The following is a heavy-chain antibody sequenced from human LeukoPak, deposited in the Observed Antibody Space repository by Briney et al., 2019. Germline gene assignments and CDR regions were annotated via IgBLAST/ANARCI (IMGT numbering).Heavy chain of an antibody. CDR1: GGTFSSYA. V-gene: IGHV1-69*13. CDR2: IIPIFGTA. J-gene: IGHJ4*02. Sequence: SVKVSCKASGGTFSSYAISWVRQAPGQGLEWMGGIIPIFGTANYAQKFQGRVTITADESTSTAYMELSSLRSEDTAVYYCARDRLPYYYNSSGYYPFDYWGQGTLVTVSS. CDR3: ARDRLPYYYNSSGYYPFDY. D-gene: IGHD3-22*01.